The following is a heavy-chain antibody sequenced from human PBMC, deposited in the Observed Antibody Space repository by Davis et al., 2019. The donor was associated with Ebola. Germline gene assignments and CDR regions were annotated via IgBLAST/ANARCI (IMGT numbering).Heavy chain of an antibody. Sequence: PGGSLRLSCAASGFTFDDYAMHWVRQAPGKGLEWVSGISWNSGSIGYADSVKGRFTISRDNAKNSLYLQMNSLRAEDTALYYCAKARGYGDYREFDYWGQGTLVTVSS. J-gene: IGHJ4*02. D-gene: IGHD4-17*01. CDR1: GFTFDDYA. CDR3: AKARGYGDYREFDY. V-gene: IGHV3-9*01. CDR2: ISWNSGSI.